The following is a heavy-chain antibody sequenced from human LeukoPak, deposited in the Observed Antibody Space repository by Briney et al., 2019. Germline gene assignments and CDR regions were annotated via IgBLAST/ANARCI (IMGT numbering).Heavy chain of an antibody. Sequence: PGGSLRLSCAASGFNLSTYSMNWVRQAPGTGLEWVSSISSSSNYIYYVDSVKGRFTISRDNAKNSLYLQMNSLRAEDTAVYYCARESIAVRQLVNWYFDLWGRGTLVTVSS. CDR1: GFNLSTYS. V-gene: IGHV3-21*01. D-gene: IGHD6-6*01. CDR2: ISSSSNYI. J-gene: IGHJ2*01. CDR3: ARESIAVRQLVNWYFDL.